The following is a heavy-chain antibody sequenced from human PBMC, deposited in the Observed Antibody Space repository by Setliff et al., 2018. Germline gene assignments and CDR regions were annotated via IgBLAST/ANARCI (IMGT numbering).Heavy chain of an antibody. Sequence: SETLSLTCAASGGTFSDYNWNWLRQPAGKGLEWIGQIYTSWSTNYNPSLKSRVTISVDTTKNQFSLKLTSVTVADTAVYYCARNPASFQYSFDHWGRGTLVTVSS. CDR2: IYTSWST. D-gene: IGHD6-6*01. V-gene: IGHV4-4*07. J-gene: IGHJ2*01. CDR3: ARNPASFQYSFDH. CDR1: GGTFSDYN.